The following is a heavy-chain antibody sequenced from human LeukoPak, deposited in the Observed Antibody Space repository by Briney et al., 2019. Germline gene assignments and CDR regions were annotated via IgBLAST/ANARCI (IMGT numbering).Heavy chain of an antibody. Sequence: PGGSLRLSCAASGFTFSSYSMNWVRQAPGEGLEWVATISGSGSSTYYADSVKGRFTISRDNSKNTLYLQMHSLRAEDTAVYYCAKVGGNNWNSDYWGQGTLVTVSS. J-gene: IGHJ4*02. D-gene: IGHD1-7*01. CDR2: ISGSGSST. CDR3: AKVGGNNWNSDY. V-gene: IGHV3-23*01. CDR1: GFTFSSYS.